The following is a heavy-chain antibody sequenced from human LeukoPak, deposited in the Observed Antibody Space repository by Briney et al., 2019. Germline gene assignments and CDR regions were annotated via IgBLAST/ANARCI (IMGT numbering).Heavy chain of an antibody. CDR3: ARGSRPVYNLLTGKRYFDY. J-gene: IGHJ4*02. Sequence: GASGKVSRKASGYTFTTYYVHWVRQALGQGLEWMGIINPSGGSTTYAQKFRGRLTMTRDMSTSTVYMELSSLRSEDTAVYYCARGSRPVYNLLTGKRYFDYWGQGTLLTVSS. D-gene: IGHD3-9*01. CDR2: INPSGGST. V-gene: IGHV1-46*01. CDR1: GYTFTTYY.